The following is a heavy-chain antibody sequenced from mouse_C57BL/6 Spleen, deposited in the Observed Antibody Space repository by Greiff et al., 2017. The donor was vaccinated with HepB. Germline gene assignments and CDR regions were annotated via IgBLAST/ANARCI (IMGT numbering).Heavy chain of an antibody. CDR1: GYAFSSYW. CDR2: IYPGDGDT. CDR3: ARGDYDYYFDY. V-gene: IGHV1-80*01. Sequence: VQLQQSGAELVKPGASVKISCKASGYAFSSYWMNWVKQRPGKGLEWIGQIYPGDGDTNYNGKFKGKATLTADKSSSTAYMQLSSLTSEDSAVYFCARGDYDYYFDYWGHGTTLTVSS. D-gene: IGHD2-4*01. J-gene: IGHJ2*01.